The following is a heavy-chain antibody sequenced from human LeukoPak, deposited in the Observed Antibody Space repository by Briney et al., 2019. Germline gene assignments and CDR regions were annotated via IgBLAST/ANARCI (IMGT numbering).Heavy chain of an antibody. J-gene: IGHJ4*02. Sequence: GGSLRLSCAASGFIFSDYYMSWIRQAPGKGLEWVSAISGSGGSTYYADSVKGRFTISRDNSKNTLYLQMNSLRAEDTAVYYCAKEGYYGSGSYGDYWGQGTLVTVSS. CDR1: GFIFSDYY. V-gene: IGHV3-23*01. CDR2: ISGSGGST. CDR3: AKEGYYGSGSYGDY. D-gene: IGHD3-10*01.